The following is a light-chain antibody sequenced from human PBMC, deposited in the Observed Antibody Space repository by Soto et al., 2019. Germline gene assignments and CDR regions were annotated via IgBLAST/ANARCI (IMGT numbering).Light chain of an antibody. CDR1: GSDVGGYNY. CDR2: EVS. Sequence: QSALAHPPSASGSPGRSVAISCTGTGSDVGGYNYVSWYQQHPGKAPKLMIYEVSYRPSGVSNRFSGSKSGNTASLTISGLQADDEADYYCRSYTSRGTYVFATGIKVTV. CDR3: RSYTSRGTYV. V-gene: IGLV2-14*01. J-gene: IGLJ1*01.